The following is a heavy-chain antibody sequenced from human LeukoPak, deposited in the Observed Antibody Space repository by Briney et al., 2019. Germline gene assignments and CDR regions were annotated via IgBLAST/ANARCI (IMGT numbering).Heavy chain of an antibody. CDR2: IWYDEMNK. Sequence: GRSVRLSCAASGFTFSSYGMHWVRQAPGKGLEWVAVIWYDEMNKYYADSVKGRFTISRDNSKNPLYLQMNSLRAEDTAVYYCARGSYEMDVWGKGTTVTVSS. J-gene: IGHJ6*04. CDR3: ARGSYEMDV. CDR1: GFTFSSYG. V-gene: IGHV3-33*01.